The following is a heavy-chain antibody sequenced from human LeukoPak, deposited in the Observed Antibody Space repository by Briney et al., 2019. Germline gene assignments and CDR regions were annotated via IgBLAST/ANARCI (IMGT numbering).Heavy chain of an antibody. CDR3: AKEVDSSGWYGYYYGMDV. CDR2: IGDRADRT. CDR1: GITFSYYA. V-gene: IGHV3-23*01. Sequence: GGSLRLSCAASGITFSYYAMSWVRQAPGKGLEWVSTIGDRADRTYYADSVKGRFTISRDDPKNTLYLQMHSLRVEDTAVYYCAKEVDSSGWYGYYYGMDVWGQGTTVTVSS. D-gene: IGHD6-19*01. J-gene: IGHJ6*02.